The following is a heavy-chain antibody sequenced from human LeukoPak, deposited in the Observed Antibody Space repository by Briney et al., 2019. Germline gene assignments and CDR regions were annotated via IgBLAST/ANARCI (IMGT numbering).Heavy chain of an antibody. CDR3: ARLMAPIGKRSTPFDY. J-gene: IGHJ4*02. CDR1: GGTFSSYA. CDR2: IIPIFGTA. V-gene: IGHV1-69*06. Sequence: SVKVSCKASGGTFSSYAISWVRQAPGQGLEWMGGIIPIFGTANYAQKFQGRVTITADKSTSTAYMELSSLRSEDTAVYYCARLMAPIGKRSTPFDYWGQGTLVTVSS. D-gene: IGHD1-1*01.